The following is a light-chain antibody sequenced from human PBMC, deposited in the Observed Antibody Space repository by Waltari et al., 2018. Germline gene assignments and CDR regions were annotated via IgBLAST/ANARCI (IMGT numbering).Light chain of an antibody. V-gene: IGKV3-20*01. CDR2: GTS. CDR1: QSVTSIS. Sequence: EIVLTQSPGTLSLSPGEIATLSCRASQSVTSISLSWYQQKLGQAPRLLIYGTSSRATGTPDRFSGSGSGTDFTLTISRLEPEDVAVYYCQQYDGEVVTFGGGTKVEI. J-gene: IGKJ4*01. CDR3: QQYDGEVVT.